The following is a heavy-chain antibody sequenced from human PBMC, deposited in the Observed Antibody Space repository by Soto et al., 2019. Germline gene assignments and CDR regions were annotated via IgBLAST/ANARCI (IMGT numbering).Heavy chain of an antibody. J-gene: IGHJ4*02. D-gene: IGHD1-1*01. CDR2: ISYDGSNK. V-gene: IGHV3-30-3*01. CDR3: ARDQLKMERECYYFDY. CDR1: GFTFSSYA. Sequence: PGGSLRLSCAASGFTFSSYAMHWVRQAPGKGLEWVAVISYDGSNKYYADSVKGRFTISRDNSKNTLYLQMNSLRAEDTAVYYCARDQLKMERECYYFDYWGQGTLVTVSS.